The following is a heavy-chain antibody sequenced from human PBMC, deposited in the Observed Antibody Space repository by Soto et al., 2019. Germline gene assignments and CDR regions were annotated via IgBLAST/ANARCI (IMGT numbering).Heavy chain of an antibody. CDR3: AREEEGYCSGGSCNWFDP. J-gene: IGHJ5*02. D-gene: IGHD2-15*01. Sequence: SETLSLTCTVSGGSISSGGYYWSWIRQHPGKGLEWIGYIYYSGSTYYNPSLKSRVTISVGTSKNQFSLKLSSVTAADTAVYYCAREEEGYCSGGSCNWFDPWGQGTLVTVSS. V-gene: IGHV4-31*03. CDR1: GGSISSGGYY. CDR2: IYYSGST.